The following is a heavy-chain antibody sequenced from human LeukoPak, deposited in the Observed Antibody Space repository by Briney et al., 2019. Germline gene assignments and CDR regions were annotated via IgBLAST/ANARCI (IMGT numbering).Heavy chain of an antibody. J-gene: IGHJ4*02. CDR2: ISGSGGST. V-gene: IGHV3-23*01. D-gene: IGHD6-19*01. CDR3: AKMSLMAGTGGFAY. Sequence: GGSLRLSCAASGFTFSSYAMSWVRQAPGKGLEWVSAISGSGGSTYYADSVKGRFTISRDNSKNTLYLQMNSLRAEDTAVYHCAKMSLMAGTGGFAYWGQGTLVTVSS. CDR1: GFTFSSYA.